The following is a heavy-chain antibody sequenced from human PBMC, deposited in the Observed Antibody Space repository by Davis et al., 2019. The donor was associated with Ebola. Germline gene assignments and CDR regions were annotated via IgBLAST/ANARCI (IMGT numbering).Heavy chain of an antibody. Sequence: PSETLSLTCAVYGGSFSGYYWSWIRQPPGKGLEWIGEINHSGSTNYNPSLKSRVTISVDTSKNQFSLKLSSVTAADTAVYYCARNGLGITIFGVVTRGSRASWFDPWGQGTLVTVSS. CDR3: ARNGLGITIFGVVTRGSRASWFDP. CDR1: GGSFSGYY. V-gene: IGHV4-34*01. D-gene: IGHD3-3*01. CDR2: INHSGST. J-gene: IGHJ5*02.